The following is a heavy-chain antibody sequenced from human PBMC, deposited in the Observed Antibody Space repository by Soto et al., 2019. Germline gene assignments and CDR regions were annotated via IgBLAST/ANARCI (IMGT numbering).Heavy chain of an antibody. CDR3: ARGHRHLPKV. Sequence: QVQLQQWGAGLLKPSETLSLTCAVYGGSFSGYYWSWIRQPPGKGLEWIGEINHSGSTNYNPSRKSRVTLSVDTSKNQFSLKLSSVSAADTAVYYCARGHRHLPKVWGQGTLVTVSS. CDR2: INHSGST. CDR1: GGSFSGYY. V-gene: IGHV4-34*01. J-gene: IGHJ4*02.